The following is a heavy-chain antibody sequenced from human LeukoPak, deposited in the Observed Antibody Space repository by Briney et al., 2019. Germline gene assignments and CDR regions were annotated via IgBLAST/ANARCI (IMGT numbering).Heavy chain of an antibody. J-gene: IGHJ5*02. CDR2: IYYSGST. CDR1: GYSISSSNW. CDR3: ARGGQPLLGNWFDP. D-gene: IGHD2-21*02. Sequence: SDTLFLTCAVSGYSISSSNWWGWIRQPPGKGLEWIGYIYYSGSTNYNPSLKSRVTMSVDTSKNQFSLKLSSVTALDTAVYYCARGGQPLLGNWFDPWGRGTLVTVSS. V-gene: IGHV4-28*06.